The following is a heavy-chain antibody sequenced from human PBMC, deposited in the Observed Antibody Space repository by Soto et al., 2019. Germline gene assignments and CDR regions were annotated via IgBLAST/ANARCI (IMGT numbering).Heavy chain of an antibody. V-gene: IGHV3-21*01. CDR2: ISSSSSYI. J-gene: IGHJ3*02. D-gene: IGHD5-18*01. CDR3: AREVDTSMGNEASDI. Sequence: TGGSLRLSCAARGFTFSSYSMSWVRQAPGKGLEWVSSISSSSSYIYYADSMRGRFTISRDNAKNSLYLQMNSLRDEDTAVYYCAREVDTSMGNEASDIWGQGTMVTVSS. CDR1: GFTFSSYS.